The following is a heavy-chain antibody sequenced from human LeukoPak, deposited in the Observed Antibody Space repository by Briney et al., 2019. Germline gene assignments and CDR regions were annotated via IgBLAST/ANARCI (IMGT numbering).Heavy chain of an antibody. V-gene: IGHV3-21*01. Sequence: GSLRLSCAASGFTFSSYSMNWVRQAPGKGLEWVSSISSSSSYIYYADSVKGGFTISRDNAKNSLYLQMNSLIADDTAVYYCARETTYYYDSSGYYIFDYWGQGTLVTVSS. J-gene: IGHJ4*02. CDR3: ARETTYYYDSSGYYIFDY. CDR1: GFTFSSYS. CDR2: ISSSSSYI. D-gene: IGHD3-22*01.